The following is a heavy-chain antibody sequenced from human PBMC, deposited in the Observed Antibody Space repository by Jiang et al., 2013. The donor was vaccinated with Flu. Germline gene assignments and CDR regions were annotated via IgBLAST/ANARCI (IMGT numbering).Heavy chain of an antibody. CDR1: GGTFSSYA. CDR3: ARVPTRSTSGMTRGWYFDL. D-gene: IGHD1-1*01. J-gene: IGHJ2*01. CDR2: IIPIFRTS. Sequence: SGAEVKKPGSSVKVSCKASGGTFSSYAISWVRQAPGQGLEWMGGIIPIFRTSNYAQKIQGRVTITADESTSTAYMELRSLRFEDTAVYYCARVPTRSTSGMTRGWYFDLWGRGTLVTVSS. V-gene: IGHV1-69*01.